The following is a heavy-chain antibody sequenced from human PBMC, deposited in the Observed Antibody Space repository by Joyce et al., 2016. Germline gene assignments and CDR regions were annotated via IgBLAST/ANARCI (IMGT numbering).Heavy chain of an antibody. V-gene: IGHV4-59*01. CDR2: IYHSGST. CDR3: ARVPHIDKWFDS. Sequence: QLQLQESGPGLVKPSETLSLTCNVSGGSISAYYWSWIRQPPGKSLEWIGYIYHSGSTNVNPTLKSRLTMSIDMSKNQFSLMLSSVTAADTAVYYCARVPHIDKWFDSWGRGTLVAVSS. CDR1: GGSISAYY. J-gene: IGHJ5*01. D-gene: IGHD2-21*01.